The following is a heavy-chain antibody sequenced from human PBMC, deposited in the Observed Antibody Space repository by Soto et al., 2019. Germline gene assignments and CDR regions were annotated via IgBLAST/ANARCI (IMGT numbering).Heavy chain of an antibody. CDR2: ISAYNGNT. J-gene: IGHJ6*02. CDR3: ARDRGLDCSGGSCYVHYYYYYGMDV. V-gene: IGHV1-18*01. CDR1: GYTFTSYG. D-gene: IGHD2-15*01. Sequence: ASVKVSCKASGYTFTSYGISWVRQAPGQGLEWMGWISAYNGNTNYAQKLQGRVTMTTDTSTSTAYMELRSLRSDDTAVYYCARDRGLDCSGGSCYVHYYYYYGMDVWGQGTTVTSP.